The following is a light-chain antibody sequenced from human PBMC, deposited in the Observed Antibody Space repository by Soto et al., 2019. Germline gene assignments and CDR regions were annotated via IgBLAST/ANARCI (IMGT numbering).Light chain of an antibody. J-gene: IGKJ5*01. V-gene: IGKV3-11*01. CDR1: QSVSSY. CDR2: DAS. CDR3: QQRSNWPPN. Sequence: EIVLTQSPATLSLSPGERATLSCRASQSVSSYLAWYQQKPGQAPRLLIYDASNRATGIPARFSGSGSGTDFTLTISSIEAEDFAVYYCQQRSNWPPNFAQGTRLEIK.